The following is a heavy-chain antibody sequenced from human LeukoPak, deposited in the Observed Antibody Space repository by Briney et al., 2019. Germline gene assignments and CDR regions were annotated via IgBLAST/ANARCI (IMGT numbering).Heavy chain of an antibody. CDR3: ARARYVNSFYAFDI. D-gene: IGHD3-9*01. Sequence: PSETLSLTCTVSGGSISSYYWSWIRLPPGKGLEWIGYLSKSGNTNYSPSLKSRVAIFGDTSKNQFFLKLSSVTAADTAVYYCARARYVNSFYAFDIWGQGTLVTVSS. CDR1: GGSISSYY. J-gene: IGHJ3*02. CDR2: LSKSGNT. V-gene: IGHV4-59*01.